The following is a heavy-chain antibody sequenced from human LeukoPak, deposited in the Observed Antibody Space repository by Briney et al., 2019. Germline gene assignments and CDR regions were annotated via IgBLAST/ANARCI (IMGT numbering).Heavy chain of an antibody. CDR1: GFNFGNYW. CDR2: FSPGDSDS. D-gene: IGHD6-19*01. CDR3: ARLASAWNFDY. V-gene: IGHV5-51*01. J-gene: IGHJ4*02. Sequence: GESLKISCKGSGFNFGNYWIGWVRQMPGKDLEWMGIFSPGDSDSRYSPSFQGQVTISADKSISTVYLQWSSLKASDTAMYYCARLASAWNFDYWGQGTLVTVSS.